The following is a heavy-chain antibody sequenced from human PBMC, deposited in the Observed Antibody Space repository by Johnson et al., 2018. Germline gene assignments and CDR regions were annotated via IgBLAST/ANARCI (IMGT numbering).Heavy chain of an antibody. V-gene: IGHV3-15*07. J-gene: IGHJ6*03. Sequence: VQLVESGGGLVKPGGSLRLSCAASGFTFSNVWMNWVRQAPGKGLEWVGHIKRKTDGGTTDYAAPVKGRFTISRDDSKNTLYLQMNSRKTEDTAVDYCTTPRQYRNIAARPWSYYYYYMDVGGKGTTVTVSS. CDR3: TTPRQYRNIAARPWSYYYYYMDV. CDR1: GFTFSNVW. D-gene: IGHD6-6*01. CDR2: IKRKTDGGTT.